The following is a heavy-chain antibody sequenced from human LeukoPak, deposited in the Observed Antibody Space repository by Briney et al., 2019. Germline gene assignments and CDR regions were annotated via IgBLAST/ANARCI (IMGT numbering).Heavy chain of an antibody. V-gene: IGHV3-23*01. CDR2: ISGSGGST. CDR1: GFTFSSYA. CDR3: AKDPDYGDYRYYFDY. J-gene: IGHJ4*02. D-gene: IGHD4-17*01. Sequence: PGGSLRLSCAAAGFTFSSYAMSWVRQAQGKGLEWVSAISGSGGSTYYADSVEGRFTISRDNSKNTLYLQMNSLRAEDTAVYYCAKDPDYGDYRYYFDYWGQGTLVTVSS.